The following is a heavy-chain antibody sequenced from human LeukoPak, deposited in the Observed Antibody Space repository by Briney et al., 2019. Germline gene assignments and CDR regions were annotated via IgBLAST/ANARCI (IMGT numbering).Heavy chain of an antibody. Sequence: SETLSLTCTVSGGSISRYYWSWIRQPAGKGLEWIGRIYTSGSTNYNPSLKSRVTMSVDTSKNQFSLKLSSVTAADTAVYYCARTHDYGDFYYFDYWGQGTLVTVSS. V-gene: IGHV4-4*07. CDR1: GGSISRYY. J-gene: IGHJ4*02. CDR3: ARTHDYGDFYYFDY. CDR2: IYTSGST. D-gene: IGHD4-17*01.